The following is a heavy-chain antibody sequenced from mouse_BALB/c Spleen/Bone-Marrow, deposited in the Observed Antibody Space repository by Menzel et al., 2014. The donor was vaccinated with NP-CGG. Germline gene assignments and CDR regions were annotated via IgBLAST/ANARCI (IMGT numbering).Heavy chain of an antibody. J-gene: IGHJ2*01. CDR2: INPSTGYA. CDR3: ARDY. V-gene: IGHV1-7*01. CDR1: GYTFTDTW. Sequence: VQLQQSEPELAKPGASVKMSCKASGYTFTDTWIHWIKQRPGQGLEWIGYINPSTGYAEYNQNFKDKATLTVDKSSSTAYMQLSSLTSEDSAVYYCARDYWGQGTTLTVSS.